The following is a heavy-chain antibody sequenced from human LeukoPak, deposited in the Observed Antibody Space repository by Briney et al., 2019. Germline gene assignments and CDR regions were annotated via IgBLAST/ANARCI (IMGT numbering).Heavy chain of an antibody. V-gene: IGHV4-39*07. D-gene: IGHD3-10*01. CDR2: IYYSGST. J-gene: IGHJ5*02. Sequence: PSETLSLTCTVSGGSISSSSYYWGWIRQPPGKGLEWIGSIYYSGSTYYNPSLKSRVTISVDTSKNQFSLKLSSVTAADTAVYYCARVYYGSGGYYNWFDPWGQGTLVTVSS. CDR3: ARVYYGSGGYYNWFDP. CDR1: GGSISSSSYY.